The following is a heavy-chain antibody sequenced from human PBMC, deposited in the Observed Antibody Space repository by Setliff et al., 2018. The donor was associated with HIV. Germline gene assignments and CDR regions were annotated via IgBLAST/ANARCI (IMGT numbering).Heavy chain of an antibody. J-gene: IGHJ4*02. CDR2: INHDGST. CDR1: GGSFSGYY. D-gene: IGHD2-15*01. V-gene: IGHV4-34*01. CDR3: ARDLAGGKGDY. Sequence: SETLSLTCAVYGGSFSGYYWSWIRQPPGKGLEWIGEINHDGSTNYNPSLKSRVTISVDMSKNQFSLKVNSVTAADTAVYYCARDLAGGKGDYWGQGILVTVSS.